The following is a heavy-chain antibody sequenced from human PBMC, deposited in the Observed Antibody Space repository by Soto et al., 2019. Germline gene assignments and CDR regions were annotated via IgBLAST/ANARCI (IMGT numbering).Heavy chain of an antibody. D-gene: IGHD3-10*01. J-gene: IGHJ3*02. Sequence: QVQLVESGGGVVQPGRSLRISCAASGFTFISYGMHWVRQAPGKGLEWVARISYDGSNKDYADSVKGRFTISRDNSKNTLYLQMHSLRTEDTAVYSCAKDIGHRGRGAFDSWGQGTMVTVSS. CDR3: AKDIGHRGRGAFDS. V-gene: IGHV3-30*18. CDR2: ISYDGSNK. CDR1: GFTFISYG.